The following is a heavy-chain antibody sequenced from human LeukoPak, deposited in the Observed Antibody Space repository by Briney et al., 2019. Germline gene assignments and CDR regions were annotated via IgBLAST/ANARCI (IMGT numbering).Heavy chain of an antibody. CDR2: IYPGDSDT. J-gene: IGHJ3*02. Sequence: GESLKISCKGSGYSFTSYWIGWVRQMPGKGLEWMGIIYPGDSDTRYSPSFQGQVTIPADKSISTAYLQWSSLKASDTAMYYCARHSWGLVEMATITPHAFDIWGQGTMVTVSS. V-gene: IGHV5-51*01. D-gene: IGHD5-24*01. CDR3: ARHSWGLVEMATITPHAFDI. CDR1: GYSFTSYW.